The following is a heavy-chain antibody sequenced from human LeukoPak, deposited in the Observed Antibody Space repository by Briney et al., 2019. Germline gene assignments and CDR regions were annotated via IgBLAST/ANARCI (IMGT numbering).Heavy chain of an antibody. CDR2: ISGSGGST. Sequence: PGGSLRLSCAASGFTFSSYAMSWVRQAPGKGLEWVSAISGSGGSTYYADSVKGRFTISRDNSKNTLYLQTNSLRAEDTAVYYCAKDPASIVATYFDYWGQGTLVTVSS. CDR3: AKDPASIVATYFDY. J-gene: IGHJ4*02. D-gene: IGHD5-12*01. CDR1: GFTFSSYA. V-gene: IGHV3-23*01.